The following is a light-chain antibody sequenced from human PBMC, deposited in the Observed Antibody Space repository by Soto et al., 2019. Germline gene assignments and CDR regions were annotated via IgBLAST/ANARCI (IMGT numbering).Light chain of an antibody. CDR3: AAWDDSLNGLVV. V-gene: IGLV1-44*01. CDR1: SSNIGSNT. Sequence: QSVLTQPPSASGTPGQRVTISCSGSSSNIGSNTVNWYQQLPGTAPKLLIYSNNQRPSGVPDRFSGSKSGTSASLAISGLQAEDEAGYYCAAWDDSLNGLVVFGGGTKLTVL. J-gene: IGLJ2*01. CDR2: SNN.